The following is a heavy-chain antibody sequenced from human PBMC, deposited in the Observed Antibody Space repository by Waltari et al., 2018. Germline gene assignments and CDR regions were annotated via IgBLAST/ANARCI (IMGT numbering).Heavy chain of an antibody. Sequence: EVQLVESGGGLVQPGGSLRLSCAASGFTFSSYWMSWVRQAPGKGLEWVANIKQDGSEKDYVDSVKGRFTISRDKAKNSLYLQMNSLRAEETAVYYCAREVYYGSGSYYNHGMDVWGQGTTVTVSS. V-gene: IGHV3-7*04. CDR3: AREVYYGSGSYYNHGMDV. CDR1: GFTFSSYW. J-gene: IGHJ6*02. CDR2: IKQDGSEK. D-gene: IGHD3-10*01.